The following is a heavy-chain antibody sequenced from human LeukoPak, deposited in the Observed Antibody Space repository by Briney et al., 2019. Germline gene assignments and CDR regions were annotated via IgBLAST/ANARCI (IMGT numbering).Heavy chain of an antibody. CDR1: GFTFSSYA. V-gene: IGHV3-30-3*01. J-gene: IGHJ4*02. CDR3: AGDRLVITVAGTVNY. D-gene: IGHD6-19*01. CDR2: ISYDGSNK. Sequence: PGGSLRLSCAASGFTFSSYAMHWVRQAPGKGLEWVAVISYDGSNKYYADSVKGRFTISRDNSKNTLYLQMNSLRAEDTAVYYCAGDRLVITVAGTVNYWGQGTLVTVSS.